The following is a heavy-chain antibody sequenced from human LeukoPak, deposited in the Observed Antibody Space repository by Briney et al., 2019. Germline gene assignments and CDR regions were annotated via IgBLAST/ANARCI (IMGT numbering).Heavy chain of an antibody. CDR2: ISSDGRST. CDR1: EFTFSGFW. D-gene: IGHD2-8*01. V-gene: IGHV3-74*01. J-gene: IGHJ4*02. CDR3: ARGVVPNLLDY. Sequence: GGSLRLSCAASEFTFSGFWMHWVRQAPGKGLVWVSRISSDGRSTSYADSVRGRFTISRDDAKKTLYLQMNSLRAEDTAVYFCARGVVPNLLDYWGRGTLVTVSS.